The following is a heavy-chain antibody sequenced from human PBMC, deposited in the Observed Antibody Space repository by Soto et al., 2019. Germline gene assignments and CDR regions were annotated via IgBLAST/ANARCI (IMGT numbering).Heavy chain of an antibody. D-gene: IGHD6-13*01. CDR1: GFTFSSHG. V-gene: IGHV3-30*18. J-gene: IGHJ5*02. CDR2: ISYDGSNK. CDR3: AKDPWYSSSWVSQPNWFDP. Sequence: GGSLRLSCAASGFTFSSHGMHWVRQAPGKGLEWVAVISYDGSNKYYADSVKGRFTISRDNSKNTLYLQMNSLRAEDTAVYYCAKDPWYSSSWVSQPNWFDPWGQGTLVTVSS.